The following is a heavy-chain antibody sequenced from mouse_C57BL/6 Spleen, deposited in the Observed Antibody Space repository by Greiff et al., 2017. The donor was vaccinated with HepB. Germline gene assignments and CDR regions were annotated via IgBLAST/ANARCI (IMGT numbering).Heavy chain of an antibody. CDR1: GYTFTSYW. CDR3: ARGRGLRGGDYYAMDY. Sequence: QVQLQQPGAELVRPGSSVKLSCKASGYTFTSYWMDWVKQRPGQGLEWIGNIYPSDSETHYNQKFKDKATLTVDKSSSTAYMQLSSLTSEDSAVYYCARGRGLRGGDYYAMDYWGQGTSVTVSS. CDR2: IYPSDSET. D-gene: IGHD2-4*01. J-gene: IGHJ4*01. V-gene: IGHV1-61*01.